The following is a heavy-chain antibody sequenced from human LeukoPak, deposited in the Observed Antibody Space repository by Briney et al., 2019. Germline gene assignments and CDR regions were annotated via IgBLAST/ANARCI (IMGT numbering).Heavy chain of an antibody. Sequence: GESLKISCKTSGYGFSSYWIGWVRQMPGKGLEWMGIIYPGDSDTRYSPSFEGQVTISADKSISTAYLQWSSLKASDTAMYYCANGYGSSWGSFAYWGQGTLVTVSS. CDR2: IYPGDSDT. CDR1: GYGFSSYW. D-gene: IGHD6-13*01. J-gene: IGHJ4*02. V-gene: IGHV5-51*01. CDR3: ANGYGSSWGSFAY.